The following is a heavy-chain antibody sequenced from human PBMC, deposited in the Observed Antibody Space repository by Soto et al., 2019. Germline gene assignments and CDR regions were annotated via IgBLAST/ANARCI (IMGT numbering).Heavy chain of an antibody. Sequence: GGSLRLSCAASGFTFSSYGMHWVRQAQGKGLEWVAVISYDGSNKYYADSVKGRFTISRDNSKNTLYLQMNSLRAEDTAVYYCAKDQYDILTYGMDVWGQGTTVTVSS. V-gene: IGHV3-30*18. CDR2: ISYDGSNK. CDR1: GFTFSSYG. CDR3: AKDQYDILTYGMDV. J-gene: IGHJ6*02. D-gene: IGHD3-9*01.